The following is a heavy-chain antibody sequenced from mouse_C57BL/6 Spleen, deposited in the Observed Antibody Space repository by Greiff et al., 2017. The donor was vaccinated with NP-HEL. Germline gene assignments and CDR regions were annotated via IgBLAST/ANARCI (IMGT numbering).Heavy chain of an antibody. J-gene: IGHJ4*01. V-gene: IGHV5-9*01. Sequence: EVKLMESGGGLVKPGGSLKLSCAASGFTFSSYTMSWVRQTPEKRLEWVATISGGGGNTYYPDSVKGRFTISRDNAKNTLYLQMSSLRSEDTALYYCARHTYYYGSSYGGAMDYWGQGTSVTVSS. CDR1: GFTFSSYT. CDR2: ISGGGGNT. CDR3: ARHTYYYGSSYGGAMDY. D-gene: IGHD1-1*01.